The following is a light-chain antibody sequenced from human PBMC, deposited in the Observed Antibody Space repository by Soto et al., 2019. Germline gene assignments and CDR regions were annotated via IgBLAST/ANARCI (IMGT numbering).Light chain of an antibody. Sequence: QSALTQPPSASGSPGQSVTISCTGTSSDVGGYNYVSWYQQYPGKAPKLMIYEVNKRPSGVPDRFSGSKSGNTASLTVSGLQAEDEADYYCQSYDSSLGGFVVFGGGTKLTVL. CDR1: SSDVGGYNY. V-gene: IGLV2-8*01. J-gene: IGLJ2*01. CDR2: EVN. CDR3: QSYDSSLGGFVV.